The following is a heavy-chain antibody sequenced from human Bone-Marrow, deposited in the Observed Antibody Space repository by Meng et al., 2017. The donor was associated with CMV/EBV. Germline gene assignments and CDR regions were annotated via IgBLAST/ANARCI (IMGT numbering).Heavy chain of an antibody. D-gene: IGHD6-13*01. CDR1: GFTFDDYA. Sequence: GGSLRLSCAASGFTFDDYAMHWVRQAPGKGLEWVSGISWNSGSIGYADSVKGRFTISRDNAKNSLYLQMNSLRAEDMALYYCARGGYSSIDVVFFHYWGQGTLVTVSS. CDR3: ARGGYSSIDVVFFHY. CDR2: ISWNSGSI. J-gene: IGHJ4*02. V-gene: IGHV3-9*03.